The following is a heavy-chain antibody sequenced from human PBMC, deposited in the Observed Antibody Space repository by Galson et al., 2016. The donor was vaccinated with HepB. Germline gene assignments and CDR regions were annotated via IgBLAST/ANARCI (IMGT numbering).Heavy chain of an antibody. D-gene: IGHD3-9*01. CDR3: ARRRDILTGYHSYYYVMDV. V-gene: IGHV5-51*01. CDR2: IYPSDSDT. Sequence: QSGAEVKKPGESLKISCKGSGYSFTRYYIARVRQMPGKGLEWMGIIYPSDSDTRYSPSFQGQVTISADKSINPAYPPWSSLKASDTAMYYCARRRDILTGYHSYYYVMDVWGQGTTVTVSS. CDR1: GYSFTRYY. J-gene: IGHJ6*02.